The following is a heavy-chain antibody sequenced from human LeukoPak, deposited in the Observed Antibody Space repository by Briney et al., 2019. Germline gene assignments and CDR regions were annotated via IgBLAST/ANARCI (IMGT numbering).Heavy chain of an antibody. CDR2: IYYSGST. CDR1: GGSISSYY. Sequence: SETLSLTCTVSGGSISSYYWSWIRQPPGKGLEWIGYIYYSGSTNYNPSLKSRVTISVDTSKNQFSLKLSSVTAADTAVYYCARQKSLGKGAPRFDYWGQGTLVTVSS. V-gene: IGHV4-59*08. D-gene: IGHD3-16*01. CDR3: ARQKSLGKGAPRFDY. J-gene: IGHJ4*02.